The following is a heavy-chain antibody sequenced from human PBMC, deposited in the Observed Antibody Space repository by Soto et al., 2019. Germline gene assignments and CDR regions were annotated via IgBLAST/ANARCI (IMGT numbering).Heavy chain of an antibody. CDR2: INHSGST. V-gene: IGHV4-34*01. D-gene: IGHD3-10*01. J-gene: IGHJ3*02. CDR3: ARGGGPRDAFDI. CDR1: GGSVSGYY. Sequence: QVQLQQWGAGLLKPSETLSLTCAVYGGSVSGYYWSWIRQPPGKGLEWIGEINHSGSTNYNPSLKSRVTISVDTSKNQFSLKLSSVTAADTAVYYCARGGGPRDAFDIWGQGTMVTVSS.